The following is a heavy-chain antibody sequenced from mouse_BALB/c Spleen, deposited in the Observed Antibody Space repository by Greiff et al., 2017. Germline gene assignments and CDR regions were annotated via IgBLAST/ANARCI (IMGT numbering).Heavy chain of an antibody. CDR1: GFTFSDYG. CDR3: ARDKGATGAMDY. J-gene: IGHJ4*01. V-gene: IGHV5-15*02. CDR2: ISNLAYSI. Sequence: EVKLMESGGGLVQPGGSRKLSCAASGFTFSDYGMAWVRQAPGKGPEWVAFISNLAYSIYYADTVTGRFTISRENAKNTLYLEMSSLRSEDTAMYYCARDKGATGAMDYWGQGTSVTVSS. D-gene: IGHD3-1*01.